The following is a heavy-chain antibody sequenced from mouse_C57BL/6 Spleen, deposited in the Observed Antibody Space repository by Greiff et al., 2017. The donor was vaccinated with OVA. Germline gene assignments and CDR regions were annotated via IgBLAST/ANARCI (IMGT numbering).Heavy chain of an antibody. V-gene: IGHV5-4*01. D-gene: IGHD1-1*01. CDR2: ISDGGSYT. J-gene: IGHJ4*01. Sequence: EVQGVESGGGLVKPGGSLKLSCAASGFTFSSYAMSWVRQTPEKRLEWVATISDGGSYTYYPDNVKGRFTISRDNAKNNLYLQMSHLKSEDTAMYYCARDQYYYGSSYREAMDYWGQGTSVTVSS. CDR3: ARDQYYYGSSYREAMDY. CDR1: GFTFSSYA.